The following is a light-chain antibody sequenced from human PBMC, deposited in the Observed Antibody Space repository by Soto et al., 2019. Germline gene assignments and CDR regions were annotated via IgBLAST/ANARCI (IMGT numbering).Light chain of an antibody. Sequence: EVVLTQPPGTLSLSAGERATISGRASPGIGNKNLAWYQQKPGQAPRLLIFDASSRATGIPDRFSGSGYGTEFSLTITRLEPEDAAVYFCQQYGYSWTFGQGTKVDIK. CDR2: DAS. V-gene: IGKV3-20*01. CDR1: PGIGNKN. CDR3: QQYGYSWT. J-gene: IGKJ1*01.